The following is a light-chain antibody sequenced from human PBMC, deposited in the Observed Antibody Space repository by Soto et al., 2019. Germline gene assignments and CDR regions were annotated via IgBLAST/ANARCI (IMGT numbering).Light chain of an antibody. CDR2: QTS. Sequence: IPMTQSPYTLSASVGDTVTITCRASQTILNSLAWYQHKPGKAPKLLIYQTSTLESGVPSRFSGSGSGTDFTLTSSSLQPDDSATYYFQQYNSYWTFGQGTKVEIK. CDR3: QQYNSYWT. V-gene: IGKV1-5*03. CDR1: QTILNS. J-gene: IGKJ1*01.